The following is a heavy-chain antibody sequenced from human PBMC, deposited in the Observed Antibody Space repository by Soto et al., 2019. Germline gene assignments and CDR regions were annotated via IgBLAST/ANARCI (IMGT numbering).Heavy chain of an antibody. J-gene: IGHJ5*02. D-gene: IGHD3-3*02. CDR1: GDSIISSDFY. CDR2: IFYLGSS. V-gene: IGHV4-39*01. Sequence: PSETLSLTCTVSGDSIISSDFYWGWVRQPPGKGLEWIGSIFYLGSSYYNPSLKSRVTMSVDTSKNQFSLRLRSVTAADTALYFCARHSLALRKNNWFDPWGQVIMVT. CDR3: ARHSLALRKNNWFDP.